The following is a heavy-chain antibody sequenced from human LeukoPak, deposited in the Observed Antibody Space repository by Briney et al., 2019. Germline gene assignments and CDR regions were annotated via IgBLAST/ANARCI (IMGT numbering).Heavy chain of an antibody. CDR3: AKGVAVASPYYFDY. Sequence: PGGSLRLSCAASGFTFSSYAMSWVRQAPGKGLEWVSPISGSVSSTYYADSVKGRFTISRDNSKNTLYLQMNSLRAEDTAVYYCAKGVAVASPYYFDYWGQGTLVTVSS. D-gene: IGHD6-19*01. J-gene: IGHJ4*02. CDR2: ISGSVSST. V-gene: IGHV3-23*01. CDR1: GFTFSSYA.